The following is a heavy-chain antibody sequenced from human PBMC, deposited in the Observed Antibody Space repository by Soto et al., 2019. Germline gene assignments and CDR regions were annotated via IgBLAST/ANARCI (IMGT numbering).Heavy chain of an antibody. CDR3: ARSHGSITSLELYYYYYYGMDV. Sequence: QVQLVQSGAEVKKPGSSVKVSCKASGGTFSSYCISWVRQAPGQGLEWMGGIIPISGTANYAQKFPGRVTITADESTSTAYMELSSLRSDDTAVYYCARSHGSITSLELYYYYYYGMDVWGQGTTVTVSS. CDR2: IIPISGTA. CDR1: GGTFSSYC. D-gene: IGHD2-2*01. V-gene: IGHV1-69*01. J-gene: IGHJ6*02.